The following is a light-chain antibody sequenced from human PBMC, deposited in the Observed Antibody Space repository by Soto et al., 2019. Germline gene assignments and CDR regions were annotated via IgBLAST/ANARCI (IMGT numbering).Light chain of an antibody. V-gene: IGKV1-12*01. CDR2: AAS. CDR1: QTISNW. J-gene: IGKJ5*01. CDR3: QQSHTFPIT. Sequence: DIQMTQSPSTLFSSVVDRVTMAFRASQTISNWLAWYQQKPGKAPNLLIYAASNLQSGVPSRFSASGSGTDFTLTINNLQPEDFATYYCQQSHTFPITFGQGTRLEIK.